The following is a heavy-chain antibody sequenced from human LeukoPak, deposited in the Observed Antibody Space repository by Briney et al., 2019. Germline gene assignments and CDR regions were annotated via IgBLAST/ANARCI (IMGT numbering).Heavy chain of an antibody. V-gene: IGHV3-23*01. J-gene: IGHJ4*02. CDR3: AKDEDAADLFDY. D-gene: IGHD6-13*01. CDR1: GFTFSSCA. Sequence: PGGSLRLSCAASGFTFSSCAMSWVRQAPGKGLEWVSAISGSGGSTYYADSVKGRFTISRDNSKNTLYLQMNSLRAEDTAVYYCAKDEDAADLFDYWGQGTLVTVSS. CDR2: ISGSGGST.